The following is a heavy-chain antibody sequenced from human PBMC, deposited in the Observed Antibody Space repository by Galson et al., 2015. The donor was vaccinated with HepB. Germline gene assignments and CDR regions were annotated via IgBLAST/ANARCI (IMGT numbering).Heavy chain of an antibody. J-gene: IGHJ4*02. V-gene: IGHV1-69*04. Sequence: SVKVSCKASGGTFSSYAISWVRQAPGQGLEWMGRIIPILGIANYARKFQGRVTITADKSTTTAYMELSSLRSEDTAVYYCARVPHYYGSGGLHYWGQGTLVTVSS. CDR1: GGTFSSYA. CDR2: IIPILGIA. CDR3: ARVPHYYGSGGLHY. D-gene: IGHD3-10*01.